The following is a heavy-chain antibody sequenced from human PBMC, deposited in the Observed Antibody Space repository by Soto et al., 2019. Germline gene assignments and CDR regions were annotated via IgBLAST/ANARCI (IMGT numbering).Heavy chain of an antibody. D-gene: IGHD1-20*01. Sequence: SETLSLTCTVSGGSISSYYWSWIRQPPGKGLEWIGYIYYSGSTNYNPSLKSRVTISVDTSKNQFSLKLSSVTAADTAVYYCARHPITGTAETDYWGQGTLVTVSS. CDR1: GGSISSYY. CDR3: ARHPITGTAETDY. J-gene: IGHJ4*02. V-gene: IGHV4-59*08. CDR2: IYYSGST.